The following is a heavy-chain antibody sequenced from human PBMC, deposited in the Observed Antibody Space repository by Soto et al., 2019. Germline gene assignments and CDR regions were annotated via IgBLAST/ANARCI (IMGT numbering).Heavy chain of an antibody. D-gene: IGHD2-8*01. CDR1: GFTXXTYW. CDR3: XXXXXXLIEN. J-gene: IGHJ4*02. Sequence: EVQLVESGGGLVQPGGSLRLSCAASGFTXXTYWMFWVRQAPGKGLEWVATIKQDGSEKLYVDSVKGPFTISRDNAKNSLHLQMNSLRVEDXXXXXXXXXXXXLIENWGQGTLVTVSS. V-gene: IGHV3-7*02. CDR2: IKQDGSEK.